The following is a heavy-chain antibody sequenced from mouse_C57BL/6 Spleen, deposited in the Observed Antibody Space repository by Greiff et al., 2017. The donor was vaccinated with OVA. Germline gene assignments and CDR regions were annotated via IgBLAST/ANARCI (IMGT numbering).Heavy chain of an antibody. J-gene: IGHJ3*01. CDR2: INPNNGGT. Sequence: VQLQQSGPELVKPGASVKISCKASGYTFTDYYMNWVKQSHGKSLEWIGDINPNNGGTSYNQKFKGKATLTVDKSSSTAYMELRSLTSEDSAVYYCARFYDSYWGQGTLVTVAA. V-gene: IGHV1-26*01. D-gene: IGHD2-3*01. CDR1: GYTFTDYY. CDR3: ARFYDSY.